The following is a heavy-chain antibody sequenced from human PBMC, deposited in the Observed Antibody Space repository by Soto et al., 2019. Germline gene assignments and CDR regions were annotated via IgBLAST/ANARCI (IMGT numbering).Heavy chain of an antibody. Sequence: SVKVSCKASGGTFSSYTISWVRQAPGQGLEWVGRIIPILGIANYAQKFQGRVTITADKSTSTAYMELSSPRSEDTAVYYCARGGYCSSTSCYVDYYYYGMDVWGQ. D-gene: IGHD2-2*03. V-gene: IGHV1-69*02. CDR1: GGTFSSYT. J-gene: IGHJ6*02. CDR3: ARGGYCSSTSCYVDYYYYGMDV. CDR2: IIPILGIA.